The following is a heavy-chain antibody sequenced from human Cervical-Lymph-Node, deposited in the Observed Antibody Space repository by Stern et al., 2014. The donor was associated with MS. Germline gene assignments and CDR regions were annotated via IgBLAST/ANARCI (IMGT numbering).Heavy chain of an antibody. CDR2: ISYDGSNP. CDR3: ASAYSSSHYYFDY. CDR1: GFSFSRYA. V-gene: IGHV3-33*01. J-gene: IGHJ4*02. D-gene: IGHD6-13*01. Sequence: QVQLVESGGGVVQPGRSLRLSCAASGFSFSRYAMHWVRQAPGKGLEWVALISYDGSNPSHADSVTGRFPISRNNCKNTLYLQMNSLRAEDTAVYYCASAYSSSHYYFDYWGQGTLVTVSS.